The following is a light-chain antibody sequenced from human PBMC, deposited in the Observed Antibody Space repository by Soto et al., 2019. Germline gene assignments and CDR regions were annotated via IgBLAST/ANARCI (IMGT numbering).Light chain of an antibody. CDR2: TAS. Sequence: DIQMTQSPSSLSASVGDRVTITCQASQDIRKYLNWYQQRPGKAPKLLIYTASDLQTGVPSRFSGSGSEINFTFTISSLQPEDIGTYYCKQYDDLPFTFGPGTKVDIK. CDR3: KQYDDLPFT. CDR1: QDIRKY. V-gene: IGKV1-33*01. J-gene: IGKJ3*01.